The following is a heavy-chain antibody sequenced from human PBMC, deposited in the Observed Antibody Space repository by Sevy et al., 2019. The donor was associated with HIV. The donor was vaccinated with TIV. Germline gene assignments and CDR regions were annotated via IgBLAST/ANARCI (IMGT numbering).Heavy chain of an antibody. D-gene: IGHD2-2*01. V-gene: IGHV3-23*01. CDR3: AREGCSKPHDY. J-gene: IGHJ4*02. CDR1: GFTFSNYA. Sequence: GGSLRLSWAASGFTFSNYAMSWVRQAPGKGLEWVSTFSFGCGKINYADSVKGRFTISRDNSKNTLYLQMNSLRAEDTALYYCAREGCSKPHDYWGQGTLVTVSS. CDR2: FSFGCGKI.